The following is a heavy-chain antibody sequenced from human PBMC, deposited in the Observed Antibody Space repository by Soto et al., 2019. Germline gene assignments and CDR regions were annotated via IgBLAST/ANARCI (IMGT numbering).Heavy chain of an antibody. D-gene: IGHD3-10*01. CDR2: IYYSGST. J-gene: IGHJ2*01. CDR3: ATAHRGGTMVRVGIL. CDR1: GGSISSGGYY. Sequence: SETLSLTCTVSGGSISSGGYYWSWIRQHPGKGLEWIGYIYYSGSTYYNPSLKSRVTISVDTSKNQFSLKLSSVTAGDTAVYYCATAHRGGTMVRVGILWGRGTLVTVSS. V-gene: IGHV4-31*03.